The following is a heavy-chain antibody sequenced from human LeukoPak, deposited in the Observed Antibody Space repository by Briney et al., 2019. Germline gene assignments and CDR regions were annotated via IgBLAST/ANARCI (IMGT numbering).Heavy chain of an antibody. CDR2: INPNSGGT. J-gene: IGHJ6*02. D-gene: IGHD6-13*01. V-gene: IGHV1-2*02. CDR1: GYTFTGYY. CDR3: ARGYSSSWPGRWYYYYYGMDV. Sequence: ASVKVSCKASGYTFTGYYMHWVRQAPGQGLEWMGWINPNSGGTNYAQKFQGRVTMTRDTSISTAYMELSRLRSDDTAVYYCARGYSSSWPGRWYYYYYGMDVWGQGTTVTVSS.